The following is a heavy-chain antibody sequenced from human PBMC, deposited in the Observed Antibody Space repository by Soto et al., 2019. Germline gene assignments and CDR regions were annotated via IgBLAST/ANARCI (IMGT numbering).Heavy chain of an antibody. CDR2: INPISGDT. J-gene: IGHJ6*02. Sequence: QVQLVQSGAELKKPGASVKVSCKASGYIFTGHYIHWVRQAPGQGLEWMGWINPISGDTHYAQKFQGRVTMTRDTSISTAYMDLRSLIAADTAVYYCARVRRAPSAMDVWGQGTTVTVSS. V-gene: IGHV1-2*02. CDR1: GYIFTGHY. CDR3: ARVRRAPSAMDV.